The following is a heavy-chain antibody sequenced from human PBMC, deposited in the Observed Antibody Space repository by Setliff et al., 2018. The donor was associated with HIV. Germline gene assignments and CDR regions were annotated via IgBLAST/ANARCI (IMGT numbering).Heavy chain of an antibody. CDR1: GSSISNGYY. Sequence: KASETLSLTCAVSGSSISNGYYWGWIRQPPGKGLEWIGSIYHSGSTYYNPSLKSRVTISVDTSKNQFSLKLSSVTAADTAVYYCARDVPWGDYYYYMDVWGKGTTVTVSS. CDR2: IYHSGST. J-gene: IGHJ6*03. D-gene: IGHD3-16*01. CDR3: ARDVPWGDYYYYMDV. V-gene: IGHV4-38-2*02.